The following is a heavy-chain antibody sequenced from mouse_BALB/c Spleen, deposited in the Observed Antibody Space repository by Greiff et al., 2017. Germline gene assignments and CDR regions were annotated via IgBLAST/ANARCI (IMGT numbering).Heavy chain of an antibody. CDR1: GYTFTSYW. Sequence: QVQLQQPGAELVKPGASVKLSCKASGYTFTSYWMHWVKQRPGQGLEWIGEINPSNGRTNYNEKFKSKATLTVDKSSSTAYMQLSSLTSEDSAVYYCARSRYDYDDYWGQGTTLTVSS. J-gene: IGHJ2*01. CDR3: ARSRYDYDDY. V-gene: IGHV1S81*02. D-gene: IGHD2-4*01. CDR2: INPSNGRT.